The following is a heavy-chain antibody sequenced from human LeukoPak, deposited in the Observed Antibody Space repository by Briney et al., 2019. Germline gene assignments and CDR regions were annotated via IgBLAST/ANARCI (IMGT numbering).Heavy chain of an antibody. D-gene: IGHD3-22*01. CDR3: AKEPYDSSGYYYDY. CDR1: GFTFSNYA. V-gene: IGHV3-23*01. CDR2: ISGSGGRT. J-gene: IGHJ4*02. Sequence: GGSLRLSCAASGFTFSNYAMSWVRPTPGKGLEWVSAISGSGGRTYYADSVKGRFTISRDNSRNTLFLQMNSLRAEDTAVYYRAKEPYDSSGYYYDYWGQGTLVTVSS.